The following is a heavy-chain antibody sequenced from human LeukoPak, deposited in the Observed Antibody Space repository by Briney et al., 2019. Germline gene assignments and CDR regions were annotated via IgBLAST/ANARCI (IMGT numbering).Heavy chain of an antibody. CDR3: AKYGAPGWSGYCDY. J-gene: IGHJ4*02. CDR2: ISGNAGST. Sequence: GGSLRLSCAASGFIFSNYAMTWVRQAPGKGLEWASSISGNAGSTYYIDSVKGRFTISRDNSKNTLFLQMNSLRAEDTGMYYCAKYGAPGWSGYCDYWGQGTLVTVSS. D-gene: IGHD4/OR15-4a*01. V-gene: IGHV3-23*01. CDR1: GFIFSNYA.